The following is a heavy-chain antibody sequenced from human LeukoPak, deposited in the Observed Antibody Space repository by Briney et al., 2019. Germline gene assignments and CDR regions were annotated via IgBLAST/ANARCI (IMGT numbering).Heavy chain of an antibody. D-gene: IGHD1-26*01. CDR1: GFTFSSYA. CDR2: ITSNGDKT. Sequence: PGGSLRLSCAASGFTFSSYAMHWVRQAPGKGLEYVSAITSNGDKTYYGNSVKGRFTISRDNSKNTLYLQMGSLSIEDVAMYYCARGGATTLFDYWGQGTLVTVSS. CDR3: ARGGATTLFDY. V-gene: IGHV3-64*01. J-gene: IGHJ4*02.